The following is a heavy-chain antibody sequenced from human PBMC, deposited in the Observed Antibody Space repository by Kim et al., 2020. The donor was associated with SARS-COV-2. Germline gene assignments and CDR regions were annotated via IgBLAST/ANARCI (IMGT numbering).Heavy chain of an antibody. CDR1: GFTVSSNY. V-gene: IGHV3-66*01. D-gene: IGHD2-21*01. CDR3: ARDCDGQRGGMDV. Sequence: GGSLRLSCAASGFTVSSNYMSWVRQAPGKGLEWVSVIYSGGSTYYADSVKGRFTISRDNSKNTLYLQMNSLRAEDTAVYYCARDCDGQRGGMDVWGQGTTVTVSS. CDR2: IYSGGST. J-gene: IGHJ6*02.